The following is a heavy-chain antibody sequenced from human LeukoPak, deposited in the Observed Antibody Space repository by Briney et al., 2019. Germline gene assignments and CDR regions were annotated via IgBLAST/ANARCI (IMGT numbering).Heavy chain of an antibody. CDR2: IRYDGSNK. Sequence: AGGSLRLSCAASGFTFSSYGMHWVRQAPGKGLEWVAFIRYDGSNKYYADSVKGRFTISRDNSKNTLYLQMNSLRAEDTAVYYCAKVSYFWSGYFPVQHWGQGTLVTVSS. CDR3: AKVSYFWSGYFPVQH. J-gene: IGHJ1*01. D-gene: IGHD3-3*01. V-gene: IGHV3-30*02. CDR1: GFTFSSYG.